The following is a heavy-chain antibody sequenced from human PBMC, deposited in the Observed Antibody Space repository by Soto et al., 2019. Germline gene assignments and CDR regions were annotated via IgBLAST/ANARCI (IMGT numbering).Heavy chain of an antibody. J-gene: IGHJ3*01. D-gene: IGHD2-2*01. CDR2: IYDSGNT. Sequence: VQLQESGPGLVKPSETLSLTCSVSGDSISSYFRNWIRQPPGKGLEWLGCIYDSGNTDSNPSLKSRVTMSLSTSKNQFSLNLSSVTAADTAVYYFVSSRAAIYGDAFDVWGQVTMVTVSS. V-gene: IGHV4-59*03. CDR3: VSSRAAIYGDAFDV. CDR1: GDSISSYF.